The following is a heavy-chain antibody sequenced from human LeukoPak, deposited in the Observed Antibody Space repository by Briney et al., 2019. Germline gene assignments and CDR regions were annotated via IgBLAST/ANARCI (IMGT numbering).Heavy chain of an antibody. CDR3: ARDNCSSTSCYLWFDP. CDR2: INPSGDST. CDR1: GYTFTSFY. J-gene: IGHJ5*02. D-gene: IGHD2-2*01. V-gene: IGHV1-46*01. Sequence: ASVKVSCKASGYTFTSFYIHWVRQAPGQGPEWMGIINPSGDSTRYAQKFQGRVTITADESTSTAYMELSSLRSEDTAVYYCARDNCSSTSCYLWFDPWGQGTLVTVSS.